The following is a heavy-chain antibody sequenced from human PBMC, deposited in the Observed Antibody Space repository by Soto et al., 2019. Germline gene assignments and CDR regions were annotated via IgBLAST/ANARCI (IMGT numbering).Heavy chain of an antibody. V-gene: IGHV1-8*01. CDR2: MNPNSGNT. J-gene: IGHJ3*02. Sequence: ASVKVSCKSSGYTFTSYDINCVRQATGQGLEWMGWMNPNSGNTGYAQKFQGRVTMTRNTSISTAYMELSSLRSEDTAVYYCARGLMITFGGVIVIGVAFDIWGQGTMVTVSS. CDR3: ARGLMITFGGVIVIGVAFDI. D-gene: IGHD3-16*02. CDR1: GYTFTSYD.